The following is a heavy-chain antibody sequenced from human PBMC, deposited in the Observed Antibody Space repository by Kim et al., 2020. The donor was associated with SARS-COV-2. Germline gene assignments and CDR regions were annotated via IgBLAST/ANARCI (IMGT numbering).Heavy chain of an antibody. Sequence: GGSLRLSCAASGFTFSSYSMNWVRQAPGKGLEWVSYISSYSSTIYYADSVKGRFTISRDNAKNSLYLQMNSLRDEDTAVYYCARDTDYDFWSCYKASFDYWGQGTLVTVSS. CDR1: GFTFSSYS. V-gene: IGHV3-48*02. D-gene: IGHD3-3*01. CDR2: ISSYSSTI. CDR3: ARDTDYDFWSCYKASFDY. J-gene: IGHJ4*02.